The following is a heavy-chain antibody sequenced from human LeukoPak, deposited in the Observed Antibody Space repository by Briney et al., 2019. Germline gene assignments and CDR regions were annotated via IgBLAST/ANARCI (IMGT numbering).Heavy chain of an antibody. CDR1: GGSINGNY. V-gene: IGHV4-34*01. Sequence: PSETLSLTCTVSGGSINGNYWNWIRQPPGKGLEWIGEINHSGSTNYNPSLKSRITISVDTSKNQFSLKLSSVTAADTAVYYCTIGAEYYDSREEGTRLNWFDPWGQGTLVTVSS. J-gene: IGHJ5*02. CDR2: INHSGST. CDR3: TIGAEYYDSREEGTRLNWFDP. D-gene: IGHD3-22*01.